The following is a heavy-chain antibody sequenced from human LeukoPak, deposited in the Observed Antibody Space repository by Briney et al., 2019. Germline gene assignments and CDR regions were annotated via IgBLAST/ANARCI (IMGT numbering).Heavy chain of an antibody. J-gene: IGHJ3*02. Sequence: SETLSLTCTVSGGSISSSSYYWGWIRQPPGKGLEWIVSIYYSGSTYYNPSLKSRVTISVDTSNNQFSLKLSSVTAADTAVYYCARLLGSRWDDAFDIWGQGTMVTVSS. CDR1: GGSISSSSYY. V-gene: IGHV4-39*01. CDR2: IYYSGST. CDR3: ARLLGSRWDDAFDI. D-gene: IGHD1-26*01.